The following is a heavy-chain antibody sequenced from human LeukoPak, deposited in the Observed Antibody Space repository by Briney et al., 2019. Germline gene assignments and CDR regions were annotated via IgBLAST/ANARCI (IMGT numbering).Heavy chain of an antibody. CDR2: IYPGDSDT. D-gene: IGHD3-22*01. J-gene: IGHJ4*02. CDR3: ARCVHDSSGYYYGIDY. CDR1: GYGFTSYW. Sequence: GESLKISCKGSGYGFTSYWIGWVRQMPGKGLEWMGIIYPGDSDTRYSPSFQGQVTISADKSISTAYLQWSSLKASDTAMYYCARCVHDSSGYYYGIDYWGQGTLVTVSS. V-gene: IGHV5-51*01.